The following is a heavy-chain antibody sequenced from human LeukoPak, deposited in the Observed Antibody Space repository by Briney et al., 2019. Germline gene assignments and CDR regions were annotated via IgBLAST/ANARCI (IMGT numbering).Heavy chain of an antibody. Sequence: GGSLRLSCAASGFTFSSYAMSWVRQAPGKGLEWVSAIVSSGDSTYYADSVKGRFTISRDNSKNTLYLQMNTLRAEDTAVYYCAKASRFGYSYGPREYFYYMDVWGKGTTVTISS. J-gene: IGHJ6*03. CDR3: AKASRFGYSYGPREYFYYMDV. V-gene: IGHV3-23*01. CDR1: GFTFSSYA. D-gene: IGHD5-18*01. CDR2: IVSSGDST.